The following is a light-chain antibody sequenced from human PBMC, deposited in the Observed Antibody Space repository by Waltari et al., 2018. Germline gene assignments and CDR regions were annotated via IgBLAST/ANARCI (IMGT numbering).Light chain of an antibody. CDR3: QQHGTSPYT. Sequence: DIVLTQSPATLSLSPGETATLSCRASQSVSSNYLTWYQQKPCQAPSLLIYAASSRATGVPDRISGSGSGTDFTLTLSRLEPEDFAVYYCQQHGTSPYTFGQGTKLQIK. V-gene: IGKV3-20*01. J-gene: IGKJ2*01. CDR2: AAS. CDR1: QSVSSNY.